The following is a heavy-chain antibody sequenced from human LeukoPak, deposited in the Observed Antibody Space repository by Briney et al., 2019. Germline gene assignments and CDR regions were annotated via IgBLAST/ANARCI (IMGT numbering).Heavy chain of an antibody. J-gene: IGHJ4*02. Sequence: GESLKISCKGSGYSFTSYWLGWVRQMPGKGLEWMGIIYPGDSDTRYSPSFQGQVTISADKSISTAYLQWSSLKASDTAMYYCARRRYCSGGSCYGITYFDYWGQGTLVTVSS. D-gene: IGHD2-15*01. CDR2: IYPGDSDT. CDR3: ARRRYCSGGSCYGITYFDY. CDR1: GYSFTSYW. V-gene: IGHV5-51*01.